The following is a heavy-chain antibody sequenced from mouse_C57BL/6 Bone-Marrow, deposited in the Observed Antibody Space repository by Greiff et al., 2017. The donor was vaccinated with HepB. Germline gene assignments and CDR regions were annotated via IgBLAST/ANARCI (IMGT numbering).Heavy chain of an antibody. J-gene: IGHJ2*01. D-gene: IGHD3-3*01. V-gene: IGHV1-26*01. CDR1: GYTFTDYY. CDR2: INPNNGGT. CDR3: ARTRGSYFDY. Sequence: VQLQQSGPELVKPGASVKISCKASGYTFTDYYMNWVKQSHGKSLEWIGDINPNNGGTSYNQKFKGKATLTVDKSSSTAYMELRSLTSADSAVYYCARTRGSYFDYWGQGTTLTVSS.